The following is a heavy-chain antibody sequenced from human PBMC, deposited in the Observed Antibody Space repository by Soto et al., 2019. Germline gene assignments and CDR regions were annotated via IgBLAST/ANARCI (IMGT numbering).Heavy chain of an antibody. D-gene: IGHD6-6*01. V-gene: IGHV4-39*01. CDR2: MHSRGRS. CDR1: GGSLSSSSFF. CDR3: ASHIEFSGSSVFDS. J-gene: IGHJ4*02. Sequence: QLQLQESGPRLVKPSETLSLTCAVSGGSLSSSSFFWGWIRQPPGKGLEWIGSMHSRGRSYDNASIKSRLTTSVDTAKNQFSLRLTSVAATDTAVYFCASHIEFSGSSVFDSWGQGTLVTVSS.